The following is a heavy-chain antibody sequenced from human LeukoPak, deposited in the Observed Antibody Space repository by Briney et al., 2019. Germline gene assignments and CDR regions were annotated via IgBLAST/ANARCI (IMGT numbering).Heavy chain of an antibody. Sequence: KPSETLSLTCAVSGYYISIRYYWGWIRQPPGKGLEWIGYIYYSGSTNYNPSLKSRVTISVDTSKNQFSLKLSSVTAADTAVYYCARSSDYSNYGIDYWGQGTLVTVSS. V-gene: IGHV4-59*01. D-gene: IGHD4-11*01. CDR2: IYYSGST. CDR3: ARSSDYSNYGIDY. CDR1: GYYISIRYY. J-gene: IGHJ4*02.